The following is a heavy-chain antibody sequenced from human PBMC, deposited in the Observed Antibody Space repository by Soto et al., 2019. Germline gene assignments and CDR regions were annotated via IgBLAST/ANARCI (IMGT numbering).Heavy chain of an antibody. CDR2: IYSGTTT. CDR1: GLTVSSNY. V-gene: IGHV3-66*01. J-gene: IGHJ4*02. Sequence: EVQLVESGGGLVQPGGSLRLSCAASGLTVSSNYMSWVRQAPGKGLEWVSVIYSGTTTHYADSVKGRFTISRDSSKNTLYLQMNSLRAEDTAVYYCARGYWVEGYGAGTYFAYWGQGTLVTVSS. CDR3: ARGYWVEGYGAGTYFAY. D-gene: IGHD3-16*01.